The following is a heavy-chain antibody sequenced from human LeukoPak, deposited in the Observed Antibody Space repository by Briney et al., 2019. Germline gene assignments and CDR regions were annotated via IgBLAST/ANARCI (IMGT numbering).Heavy chain of an antibody. V-gene: IGHV1-46*01. CDR3: ATSRNLFGELYNGVDV. CDR2: INPSGGST. D-gene: IGHD3-10*01. CDR1: GYTFTSYY. J-gene: IGHJ6*02. Sequence: ASVKVSCKASGYTFTSYYMHWVRQAPGQGLEWMGKINPSGGSTSYAQKFQGRVTMTEDTATDTAFMEMNSLRSEDTAIYYCATSRNLFGELYNGVDVWGQGTTVTVPS.